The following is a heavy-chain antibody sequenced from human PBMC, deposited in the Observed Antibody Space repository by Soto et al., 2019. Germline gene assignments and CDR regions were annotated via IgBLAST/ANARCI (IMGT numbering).Heavy chain of an antibody. Sequence: QVQVVESGGGVVQPGTSLRLSCVASGFSFKSYGMHWVRQAPGKGLEWVALISNDGSNRYYEDSVKGRFTVSRDNPKNTVSLQMNSLRPEDTALYYCAKAIYDTGVDDYWGQGTHVIVSS. CDR2: ISNDGSNR. D-gene: IGHD7-27*01. CDR1: GFSFKSYG. J-gene: IGHJ4*02. CDR3: AKAIYDTGVDDY. V-gene: IGHV3-30*18.